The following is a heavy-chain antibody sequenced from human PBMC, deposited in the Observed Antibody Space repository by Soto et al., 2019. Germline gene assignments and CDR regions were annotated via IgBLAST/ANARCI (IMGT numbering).Heavy chain of an antibody. CDR1: GFTVSSNY. Sequence: GGSLRLSCAASGFTVSSNYMSWVRQAPGKGLEWVSVIYSGGSTYYADSVKGRFTISRDNSKNTLYLQMNSLRAEDTAVYYCARDRRIVVVPAAVYYYYGMDVWGQGTTVTVSS. J-gene: IGHJ6*02. CDR3: ARDRRIVVVPAAVYYYYGMDV. D-gene: IGHD2-2*01. V-gene: IGHV3-53*01. CDR2: IYSGGST.